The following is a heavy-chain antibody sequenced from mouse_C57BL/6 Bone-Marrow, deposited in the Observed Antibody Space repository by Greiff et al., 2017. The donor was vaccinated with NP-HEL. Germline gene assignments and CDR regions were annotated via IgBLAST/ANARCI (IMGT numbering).Heavy chain of an antibody. D-gene: IGHD1-1*01. V-gene: IGHV6-3*01. J-gene: IGHJ1*03. CDR3: TADYYGSSYWYFDV. Sequence: EVNVVESGGGLVQPGGSMKLSCVASGFTFSNYWMNWVRQSPEKGLEWVAQIRLKSDNYATHYAESVKGRFTISRDDSKSSVYLQMNNLRAEDTGIYYCTADYYGSSYWYFDVWGTGTTVTVSS. CDR2: IRLKSDNYAT. CDR1: GFTFSNYW.